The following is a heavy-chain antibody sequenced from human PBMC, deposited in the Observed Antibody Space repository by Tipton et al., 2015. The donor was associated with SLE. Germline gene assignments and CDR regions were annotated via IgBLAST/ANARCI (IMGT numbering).Heavy chain of an antibody. CDR1: GFTFSSYA. V-gene: IGHV3-23*01. CDR2: ISGSGGST. CDR3: AKDTQYYDSSGYSDAFDI. Sequence: SLRLSCAASGFTFSSYAMSWVRQAPGKGLEWVSAISGSGGSTYYADSVKGRFTISRDNSKNTLYLQMNSLRAEDTAVYYCAKDTQYYDSSGYSDAFDIWGQGTMVTVSS. D-gene: IGHD3-22*01. J-gene: IGHJ3*02.